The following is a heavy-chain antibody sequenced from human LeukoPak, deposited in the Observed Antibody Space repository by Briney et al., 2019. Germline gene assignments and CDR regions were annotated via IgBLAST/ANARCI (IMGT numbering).Heavy chain of an antibody. V-gene: IGHV1-2*02. CDR3: ARDPAVLPNYVEIPAHAGFDS. J-gene: IGHJ4*02. D-gene: IGHD2-2*01. CDR2: INPMSGDT. CDR1: GYTFTDYY. Sequence: DSVKVPCKASGYTFTDYYIHWVRQAPGQGLEWMGWINPMSGDTNYAQKFQGRVTMTRDTSISTAYMELSGLTSDDTSVYYCARDPAVLPNYVEIPAHAGFDSWGLGILVTVSS.